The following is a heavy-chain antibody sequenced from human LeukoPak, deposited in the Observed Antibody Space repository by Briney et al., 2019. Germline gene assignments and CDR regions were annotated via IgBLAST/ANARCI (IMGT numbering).Heavy chain of an antibody. Sequence: GGSLRLSCAASGFTFSSYSMNWVRQAPGEGLEWVSSISSSSSYIYYADSVKGRFTISRDNAKNSLYLQMNSLRAEDTAVYYCARNAGHYDILTGYSSYFDYWGQGTLVTVSS. CDR1: GFTFSSYS. D-gene: IGHD3-9*01. V-gene: IGHV3-21*01. CDR3: ARNAGHYDILTGYSSYFDY. CDR2: ISSSSSYI. J-gene: IGHJ4*02.